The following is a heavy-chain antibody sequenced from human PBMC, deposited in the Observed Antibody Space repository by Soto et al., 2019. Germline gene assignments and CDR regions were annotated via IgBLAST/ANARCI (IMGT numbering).Heavy chain of an antibody. Sequence: QLQLQASGPGLVKPSATLSLTCTVSGGSISSSSYYWGWIRQPPGTGLEWIGSIYYSGSTYYNPSLKSRVTISVDTPNNQFALKMGSVTAADTAVYYCARQVRGYSYVVYWGQGTLVTVSS. CDR3: ARQVRGYSYVVY. J-gene: IGHJ4*02. D-gene: IGHD5-18*01. V-gene: IGHV4-39*01. CDR2: IYYSGST. CDR1: GGSISSSSYY.